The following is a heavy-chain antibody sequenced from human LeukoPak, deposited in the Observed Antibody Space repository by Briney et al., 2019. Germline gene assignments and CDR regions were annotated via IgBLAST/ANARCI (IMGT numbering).Heavy chain of an antibody. CDR2: INPNGGDT. V-gene: IGHV1-46*01. CDR1: GYTFISYF. D-gene: IGHD1-7*01. CDR3: ARVLNWSYDY. Sequence: ASVKLSCKASGYTFISYFIHWVRQAPGQGLEWMGMINPNGGDTSYSQNFQGRVTMTTDTSTSTVYMELSSLRSEDTALYYCARVLNWSYDYWGQGTLVTVSS. J-gene: IGHJ4*02.